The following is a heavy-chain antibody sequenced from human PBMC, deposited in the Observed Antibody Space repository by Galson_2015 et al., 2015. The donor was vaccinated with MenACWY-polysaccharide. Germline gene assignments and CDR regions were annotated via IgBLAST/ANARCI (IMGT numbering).Heavy chain of an antibody. CDR2: TNSDGRST. D-gene: IGHD3-16*01. CDR3: GRAPTRGEFPFSGWYIDC. Sequence: SLRLSCAASGFTFSNYWMHWVRQAPGKGLMWVSRTNSDGRSTSYADSVTGRFTISRDNAKNTVYLQMNSLRAEDTAVYYCGRAPTRGEFPFSGWYIDCWGQGSLVTVSS. J-gene: IGHJ4*02. CDR1: GFTFSNYW. V-gene: IGHV3-74*01.